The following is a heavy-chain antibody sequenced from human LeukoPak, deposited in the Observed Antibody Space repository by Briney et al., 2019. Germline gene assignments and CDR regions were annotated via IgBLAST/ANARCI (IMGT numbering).Heavy chain of an antibody. CDR3: ARGVSEILYYRDYARPKYYFDY. Sequence: GASVKVSCKASGGTFSSYAISWVRQAPGQGLEWMGGIIPIFGTANYAQKFQGRVTITADESTSTAYMELSSLRSEDTAVYYCARGVSEILYYRDYARPKYYFDYWGQGTLVTVSS. V-gene: IGHV1-69*13. D-gene: IGHD2-8*01. CDR1: GGTFSSYA. J-gene: IGHJ4*02. CDR2: IIPIFGTA.